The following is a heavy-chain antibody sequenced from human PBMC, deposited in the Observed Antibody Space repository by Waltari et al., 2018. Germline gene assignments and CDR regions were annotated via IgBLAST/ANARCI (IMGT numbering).Heavy chain of an antibody. Sequence: EVQLLESGGGLVQPGGSMRLPCAASGFTFSSYAMSWVRQAPGTGLWWVSSISGSGGSTYYADSGKGRFTISRDKSKNTLYLQMNSQRAEDTAVYYCAKDSPYYDSSHFDYWGQGTLVTVSS. CDR1: GFTFSSYA. V-gene: IGHV3-23*01. CDR2: ISGSGGST. D-gene: IGHD3-22*01. J-gene: IGHJ4*02. CDR3: AKDSPYYDSSHFDY.